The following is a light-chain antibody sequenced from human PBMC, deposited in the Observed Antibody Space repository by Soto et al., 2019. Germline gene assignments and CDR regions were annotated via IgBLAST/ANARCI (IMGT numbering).Light chain of an antibody. Sequence: EIVLTQSPATLSLSPGERATLSCRASQSVSSSLAWYQQKPGQTPRLLIYDASNRATGIPARFSGSGSGTDFTLTISSLEPEDFAAYYCQQRSSWPRVTFGQGTKLEI. CDR2: DAS. V-gene: IGKV3-11*01. CDR3: QQRSSWPRVT. J-gene: IGKJ2*01. CDR1: QSVSSS.